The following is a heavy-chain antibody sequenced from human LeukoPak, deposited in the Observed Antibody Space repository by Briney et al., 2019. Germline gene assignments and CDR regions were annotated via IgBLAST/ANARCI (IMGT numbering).Heavy chain of an antibody. CDR1: GFTFSSYA. CDR3: AKFQNYYDSSGYYSTHFDY. Sequence: GGSLRLSCAASGFTFSSYAMSWVRQAPGKGLEWVSAISGSGGSTYYADSVKGRFTISRDNSKNTLYLQMNSLRAEDTAVYYCAKFQNYYDSSGYYSTHFDYWGQGTLVTVSS. D-gene: IGHD3-22*01. CDR2: ISGSGGST. V-gene: IGHV3-23*01. J-gene: IGHJ4*02.